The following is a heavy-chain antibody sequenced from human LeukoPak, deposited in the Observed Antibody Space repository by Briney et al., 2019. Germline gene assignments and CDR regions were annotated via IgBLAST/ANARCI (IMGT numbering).Heavy chain of an antibody. D-gene: IGHD6-6*01. CDR1: GFTFSNYG. CDR3: AKRIQYSSSSAYFDY. V-gene: IGHV3-23*01. CDR2: ISDSAGST. J-gene: IGHJ4*02. Sequence: GGSLRLSCAASGFTFSNYGMNWVRQAPGKGLEWFSSISDSAGSTFYADSVKGRFTISRDNSKNTLYLQMNSLRAGDTAIYYCAKRIQYSSSSAYFDYWGQGTLVTVSS.